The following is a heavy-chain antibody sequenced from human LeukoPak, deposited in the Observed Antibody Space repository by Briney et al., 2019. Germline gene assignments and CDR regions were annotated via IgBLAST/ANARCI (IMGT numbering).Heavy chain of an antibody. CDR1: GFTFSSYN. V-gene: IGHV3-21*01. D-gene: IGHD1-26*01. CDR3: ARDPYSGGYGDYYYYYMEL. J-gene: IGHJ6*03. Sequence: PGGSLRLSCAASGFTFSSYNMNWVRHAPGKGLEWVSSITSSGSYINYANSVEGRLTPSRDNAKNSLYLEMNRLRAEDTAVYYCARDPYSGGYGDYYYYYMELWGQGTTVTISS. CDR2: ITSSGSYI.